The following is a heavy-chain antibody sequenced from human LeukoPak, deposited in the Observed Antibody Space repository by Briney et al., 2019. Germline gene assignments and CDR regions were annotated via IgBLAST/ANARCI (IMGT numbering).Heavy chain of an antibody. J-gene: IGHJ6*02. CDR1: GYTFTSYF. CDR2: INPSGGST. Sequence: ASVKVSCKASGYTFTSYFMHWVRQAPGQGPEWMGLINPSGGSTSYAQKFQGRVTMTRDMSTNTVYMDLSSLRSDDTAVYYCARDPYSGWQLDEFHYYGMDVRGQGTTVIVSS. V-gene: IGHV1-46*01. D-gene: IGHD6-6*01. CDR3: ARDPYSGWQLDEFHYYGMDV.